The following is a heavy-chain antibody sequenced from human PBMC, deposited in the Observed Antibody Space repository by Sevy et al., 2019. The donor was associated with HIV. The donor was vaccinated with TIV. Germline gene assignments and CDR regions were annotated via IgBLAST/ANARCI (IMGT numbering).Heavy chain of an antibody. Sequence: ASVKVSCKASGYTFTSYGISWVRQAPGQGLEWMGWISAYNGNTNYAQKLQGRVTMTTDTSTSTAYMELGSLGSDDTAVYYCASEGWSMGYYYGSGSYYGANYYYYYMDVWGKGTTVTVSS. D-gene: IGHD3-10*01. CDR3: ASEGWSMGYYYGSGSYYGANYYYYYMDV. J-gene: IGHJ6*03. V-gene: IGHV1-18*04. CDR1: GYTFTSYG. CDR2: ISAYNGNT.